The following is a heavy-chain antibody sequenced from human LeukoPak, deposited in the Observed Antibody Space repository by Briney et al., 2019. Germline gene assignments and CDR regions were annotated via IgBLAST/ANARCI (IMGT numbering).Heavy chain of an antibody. CDR3: AAGFWSGYFPYFDY. D-gene: IGHD3-3*01. J-gene: IGHJ4*02. V-gene: IGHV4-31*03. Sequence: PSQTLSLTCTVSGGSISSGGYYWSWIRQHPGKGLEWIGYIYYSGSTYYNPSLKSRVTISVDTPKNQFSLKLSSVTAADTAVYYCAAGFWSGYFPYFDYWGQGTLVTVSS. CDR1: GGSISSGGYY. CDR2: IYYSGST.